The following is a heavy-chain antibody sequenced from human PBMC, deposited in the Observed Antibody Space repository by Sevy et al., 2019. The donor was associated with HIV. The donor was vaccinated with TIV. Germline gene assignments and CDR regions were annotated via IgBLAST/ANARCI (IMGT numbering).Heavy chain of an antibody. J-gene: IGHJ1*01. CDR3: AKDRPRSDYHAD. CDR2: IRYEGSNK. CDR1: GFTFSSYG. D-gene: IGHD4-17*01. V-gene: IGHV3-30*02. Sequence: GGSLRLSCAASGFTFSSYGMHWVRQAPGKGLEWMAFIRYEGSNKYYADSVKGRFTISRDNSKNTLYLQMNSLRAEDTAVYYCAKDRPRSDYHADWGQGTLVTVSS.